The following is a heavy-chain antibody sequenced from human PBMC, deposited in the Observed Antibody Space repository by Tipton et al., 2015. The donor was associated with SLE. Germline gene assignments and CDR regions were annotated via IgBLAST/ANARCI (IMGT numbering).Heavy chain of an antibody. CDR1: GFTFSSYG. J-gene: IGHJ3*02. V-gene: IGHV3-30*18. CDR3: AKDLIAAAGTGDAFDI. CDR2: ISYDGSNK. Sequence: SLRLSCAASGFTFSSYGMHWVRQAPGKRLEWVAVISYDGSNKYYADSVKGRFTISRDNSKNTLYLQMNSLRAEDTAVYYCAKDLIAAAGTGDAFDIWGQGTMVTVSS. D-gene: IGHD6-13*01.